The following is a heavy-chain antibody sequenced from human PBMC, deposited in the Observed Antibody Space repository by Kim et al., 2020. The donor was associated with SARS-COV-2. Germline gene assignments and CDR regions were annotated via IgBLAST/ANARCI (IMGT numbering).Heavy chain of an antibody. CDR2: IYSGGST. CDR1: GLTVSSNY. CDR3: VSLAFR. D-gene: IGHD3-16*01. V-gene: IGHV3-66*01. J-gene: IGHJ4*02. Sequence: GGSLRLSCGASGLTVSSNYLSWVRQAPGKGLEWVSGIYSGGSTYYADSVKGRFTISRDNSKNTLYLQMNSLRAEDTAVYYCVSLAFRWGQGTLVTVSS.